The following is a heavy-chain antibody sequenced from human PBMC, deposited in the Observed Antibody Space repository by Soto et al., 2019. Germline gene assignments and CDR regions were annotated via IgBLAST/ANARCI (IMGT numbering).Heavy chain of an antibody. J-gene: IGHJ3*02. Sequence: SETLSLTCSFSGYSVTSHYLTLIRQSPEKGLEWIGYIYYTGSSHYNPSLKSRVTISVDTSKNQFTLKLSSVTAADTAVYYCARDQGATAYYAFDIWGQGTMVTVSS. CDR2: IYYTGSS. D-gene: IGHD1-26*01. CDR3: ARDQGATAYYAFDI. CDR1: GYSVTSHY. V-gene: IGHV4-59*02.